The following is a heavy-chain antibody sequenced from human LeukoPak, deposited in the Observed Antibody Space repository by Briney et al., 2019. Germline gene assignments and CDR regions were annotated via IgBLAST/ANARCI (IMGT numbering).Heavy chain of an antibody. CDR3: ARGVWSSHNKEYFFDY. CDR1: GYTFTSYG. J-gene: IGHJ4*02. CDR2: ISAYNGNT. Sequence: ASVKVSCKASGYTFTSYGISWVRQAPGQGLEWMGWISAYNGNTNYAQKLQGRVTMTTDTSTSTAYMELRSLRSEDTAVYYCARGVWSSHNKEYFFDYWGQGTLVTVSS. D-gene: IGHD6-19*01. V-gene: IGHV1-18*04.